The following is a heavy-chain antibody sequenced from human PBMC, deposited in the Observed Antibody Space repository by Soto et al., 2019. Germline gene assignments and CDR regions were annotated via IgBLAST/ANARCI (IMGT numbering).Heavy chain of an antibody. D-gene: IGHD6-19*01. CDR2: VSSSSSTR. V-gene: IGHV3-48*01. J-gene: IGHJ4*02. Sequence: EVQLVESGGGLVQPGRSLRLSCAASGFTFSSFTMNWVRQAPGKGLEWVSSVSSSSSTRYYADSVKGRFTISRDTAKNTLYLQMNSLRAEDTAVYYCAGRIAVAPIDYWGQGTLVTVSS. CDR1: GFTFSSFT. CDR3: AGRIAVAPIDY.